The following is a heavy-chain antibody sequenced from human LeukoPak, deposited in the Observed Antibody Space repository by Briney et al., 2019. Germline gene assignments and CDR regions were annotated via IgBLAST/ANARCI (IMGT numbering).Heavy chain of an antibody. Sequence: GGSLRLSCAASGFTFSSYAMHWVRQAPGKGLEWVAVISYDGSNKYYADSVKGRFTISRDNSKNTLYLQMNSLRAEDTAVYYCARDGRALYYFDYWGQGTLVTVSS. D-gene: IGHD2-2*01. CDR3: ARDGRALYYFDY. J-gene: IGHJ4*02. CDR1: GFTFSSYA. V-gene: IGHV3-30-3*01. CDR2: ISYDGSNK.